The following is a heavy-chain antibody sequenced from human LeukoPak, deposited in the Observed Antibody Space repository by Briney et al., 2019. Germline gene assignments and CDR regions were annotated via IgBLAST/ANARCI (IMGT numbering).Heavy chain of an antibody. CDR1: GGSISSYY. D-gene: IGHD1-26*01. CDR2: IYYSGST. CDR3: AREPPVGALGWSAPVY. Sequence: PSETLSLTCTVSGGSISSYYWSWIRQPPGKGLEWIGYIYYSGSTNYNPSLKSRVTISVDTSKNQFSLKLSSVTAADTAVYYCAREPPVGALGWSAPVYWGQGTLVTVSS. V-gene: IGHV4-59*12. J-gene: IGHJ4*02.